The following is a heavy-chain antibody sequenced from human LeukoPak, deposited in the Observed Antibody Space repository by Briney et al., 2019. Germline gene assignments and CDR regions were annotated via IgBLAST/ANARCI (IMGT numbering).Heavy chain of an antibody. CDR2: MSNSGST. CDR1: GGSISSYD. V-gene: IGHV4-4*08. J-gene: IGHJ4*02. CDR3: ARSITGTRSKFDY. Sequence: SETLSLTCTVSGGSISSYDWSWIRQPPGKGLEWVGYMSNSGSTNYNPSLKSRVTVSLDTSKNQFSLKLSSVTAADTAVYYWARSITGTRSKFDYWGQGTLVTVSS. D-gene: IGHD1/OR15-1a*01.